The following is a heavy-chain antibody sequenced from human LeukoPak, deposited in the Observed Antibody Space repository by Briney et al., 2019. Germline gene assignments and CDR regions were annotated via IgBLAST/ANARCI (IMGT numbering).Heavy chain of an antibody. V-gene: IGHV3-7*05. J-gene: IGHJ3*02. D-gene: IGHD1-1*01. CDR2: IDLDGSER. CDR3: ARDPTGNDAFDI. Sequence: GGSLRLSCAASGFTFSNYWMSWVRQAPGKRPEWVANIDLDGSERYYVDSAKGRFTISRDNTNNSLYLQLNSLRVEDTAVYYCARDPTGNDAFDIWGQGTRVTVSS. CDR1: GFTFSNYW.